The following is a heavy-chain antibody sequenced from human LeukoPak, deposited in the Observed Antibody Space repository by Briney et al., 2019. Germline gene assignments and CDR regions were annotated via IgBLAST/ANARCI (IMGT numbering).Heavy chain of an antibody. Sequence: GGSLRLSCAASGFTFSGYAMSWVRQAPGKGLEWVSAISGSGGSTYYADSVKGRFTISRDNSKNTLYLQMNSLRAEDTAVYYCAKGRITMVRGVDGMDVWGQGTTVTVSS. CDR1: GFTFSGYA. V-gene: IGHV3-23*01. CDR2: ISGSGGST. D-gene: IGHD3-10*01. CDR3: AKGRITMVRGVDGMDV. J-gene: IGHJ6*02.